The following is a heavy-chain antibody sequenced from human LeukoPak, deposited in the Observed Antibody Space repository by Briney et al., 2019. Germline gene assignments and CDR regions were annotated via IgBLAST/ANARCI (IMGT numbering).Heavy chain of an antibody. V-gene: IGHV3-23*01. CDR2: ISGSGGST. Sequence: GGSLRLSCAASGFTVSSNSMSWVRQAPGKGLEWVSAISGSGGSTYYADSVKGRFTISRDNSKNTLYLQMNSLRAEDTAVYYCAKRPGYYGSGSYYNWFDPWGQGTLVTVSS. J-gene: IGHJ5*02. CDR3: AKRPGYYGSGSYYNWFDP. D-gene: IGHD3-10*01. CDR1: GFTVSSNS.